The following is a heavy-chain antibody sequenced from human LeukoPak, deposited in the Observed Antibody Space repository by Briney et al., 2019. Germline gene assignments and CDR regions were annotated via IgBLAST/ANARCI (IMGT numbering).Heavy chain of an antibody. CDR2: IKSKTDGGTT. D-gene: IGHD4-17*01. J-gene: IGHJ5*02. V-gene: IGHV3-15*01. CDR3: AKAAYGDYVNWFDP. CDR1: GFTFSNAW. Sequence: GGSLRLSCAASGFTFSNAWMSWVRQAPGKGLEWVGRIKSKTDGGTTDYAAPVKGRFTISRDNSKNTLYLQMNSLRAEDTALYYCAKAAYGDYVNWFDPWGQGILVIVSS.